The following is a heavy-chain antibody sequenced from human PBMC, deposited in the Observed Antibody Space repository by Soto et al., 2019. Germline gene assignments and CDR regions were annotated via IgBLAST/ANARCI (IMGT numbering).Heavy chain of an antibody. CDR2: IYPGDSDT. V-gene: IGHV5-51*01. Sequence: GESLKISCKGSGYSFTSSWIGWVRQMPGKGLEWMGIIYPGDSDTRYSPSFQGQVTTSANKSNSTAYRQWSSLKASDTAMYYWARLDGEYSYGPYWGQGTLVTVSS. D-gene: IGHD5-18*01. CDR1: GYSFTSSW. J-gene: IGHJ4*02. CDR3: ARLDGEYSYGPY.